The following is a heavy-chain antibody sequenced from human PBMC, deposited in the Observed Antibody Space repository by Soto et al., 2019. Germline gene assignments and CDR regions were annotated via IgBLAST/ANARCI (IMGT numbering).Heavy chain of an antibody. V-gene: IGHV3-23*01. Sequence: EVQLLESGGGLVQPGGSLRLSCAASGFTFSSYAMSWVRQAPGKGLEWVSTISGSGGGIYYADSVKGRFTISRDNSKNTLDLQMNSLRAEDTAVYYFAKRNLVVRPPFDYWGQGGLVTVSS. CDR3: AKRNLVVRPPFDY. J-gene: IGHJ4*02. CDR1: GFTFSSYA. CDR2: ISGSGGGI. D-gene: IGHD2-15*01.